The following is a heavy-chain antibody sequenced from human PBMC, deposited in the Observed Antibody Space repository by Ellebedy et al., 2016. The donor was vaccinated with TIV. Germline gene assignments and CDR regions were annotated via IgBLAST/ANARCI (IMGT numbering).Heavy chain of an antibody. Sequence: GESLKISCKGSGYSFTSYWIGWVRQMPGKGLEWMGIIYPADSDIRYSPSFQGQVTIPADKSIGTAYLQWSSLRATDSAMYYCARGLGYYYSSGSYFDFWGQGTLVTVSS. CDR1: GYSFTSYW. CDR3: ARGLGYYYSSGSYFDF. D-gene: IGHD3-10*01. V-gene: IGHV5-51*01. J-gene: IGHJ4*02. CDR2: IYPADSDI.